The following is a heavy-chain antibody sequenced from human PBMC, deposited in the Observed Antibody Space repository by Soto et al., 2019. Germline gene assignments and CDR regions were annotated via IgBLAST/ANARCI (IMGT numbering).Heavy chain of an antibody. CDR3: AKDYYQRGELPPNFDY. D-gene: IGHD1-26*01. Sequence: PGGSLRLSCAASGFTFSSYAMSWFRQAPGKGLEWVSAISGSGGSTYYADSVKGRFTISRDNSKNMLYLQMNSLRAEDTAVYYCAKDYYQRGELPPNFDYWGQGTLVTVSS. V-gene: IGHV3-23*01. J-gene: IGHJ4*02. CDR1: GFTFSSYA. CDR2: ISGSGGST.